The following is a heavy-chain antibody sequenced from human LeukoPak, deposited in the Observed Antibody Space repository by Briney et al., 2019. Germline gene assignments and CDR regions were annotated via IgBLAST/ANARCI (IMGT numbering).Heavy chain of an antibody. D-gene: IGHD3-10*01. J-gene: IGHJ6*03. CDR2: IYHSGST. V-gene: IGHV4-38-2*01. Sequence: SETLSLTCAVSGYSISSGYYWGWIRQPPGKGLEWIGSIYHSGSTYYNPSLKSRVSISVDTSKNQFSLKLSSVTAADTAVYYCARAPGYYYMDVWGKGTTVTVSS. CDR3: ARAPGYYYMDV. CDR1: GYSISSGYY.